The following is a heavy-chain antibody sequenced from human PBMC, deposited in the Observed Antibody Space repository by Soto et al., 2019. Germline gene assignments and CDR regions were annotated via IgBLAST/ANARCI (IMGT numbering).Heavy chain of an antibody. CDR1: GYMFTDYY. CDR3: ARPYCSSSGCHGWFAP. J-gene: IGHJ5*02. CDR2: INPDSGGT. Sequence: QVQLVQSGAEVKKHGASVKVYCKTSGYMFTDYYIYWVRQAPVQGVEWMGWINPDSGGTNYAQNFKGRVTMNRDTSISTAYMELTRLTSDDTAVNYCARPYCSSSGCHGWFAPWGQGTLVTVSS. V-gene: IGHV1-2*02. D-gene: IGHD2-2*01.